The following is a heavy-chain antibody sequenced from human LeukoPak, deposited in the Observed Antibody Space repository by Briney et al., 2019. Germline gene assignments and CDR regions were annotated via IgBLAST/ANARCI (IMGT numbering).Heavy chain of an antibody. J-gene: IGHJ4*02. Sequence: SVKVSCKASGYTFTSYGISWVRQAPGQGLEWMGRIIPILGIADYAQKFQGRVTITADKSTSTAYMELSSLRSEDTAVYYCASSGGVTISLGYWGQGTLVTVSS. V-gene: IGHV1-69*04. D-gene: IGHD3-3*01. CDR2: IIPILGIA. CDR1: GYTFTSYG. CDR3: ASSGGVTISLGY.